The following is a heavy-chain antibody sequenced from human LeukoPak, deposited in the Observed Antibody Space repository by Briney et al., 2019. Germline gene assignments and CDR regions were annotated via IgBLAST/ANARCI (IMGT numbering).Heavy chain of an antibody. J-gene: IGHJ6*02. CDR1: GGSISSGGNY. Sequence: SQTLSLTCTVSGGSISSGGNYWTWIRQNPGKGLEWIGYINYSGNAYYNPSLKSRITISVDTSKSQFSLKLSSVTAADTAMYYCARNELISSNYYYYGMDVWGQGTTVTVSS. V-gene: IGHV4-31*03. CDR3: ARNELISSNYYYYGMDV. CDR2: INYSGNA.